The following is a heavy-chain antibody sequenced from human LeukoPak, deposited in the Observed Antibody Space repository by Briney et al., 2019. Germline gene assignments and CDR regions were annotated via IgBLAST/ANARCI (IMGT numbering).Heavy chain of an antibody. Sequence: GSLRLSCAASGFTFSSYWMSWVRQSPGKGLEWIGEIHHGGTTNYNPSLKSRVTISVDKSKNQFSLKLNSVTAADTAVYYCAKKDYYYMDVWGKGTTVTVSS. CDR3: AKKDYYYMDV. CDR2: IHHGGTT. V-gene: IGHV4-4*02. J-gene: IGHJ6*03. CDR1: GFTFSSYW.